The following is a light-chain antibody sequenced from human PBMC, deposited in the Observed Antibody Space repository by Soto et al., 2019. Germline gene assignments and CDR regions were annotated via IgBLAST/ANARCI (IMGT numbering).Light chain of an antibody. CDR3: KQDYNLPPWT. CDR1: QSVSSSY. J-gene: IGKJ1*01. V-gene: IGKV3D-7*01. CDR2: GAS. Sequence: PGERVTLSCRASQSVSSSYLTWYQQKPGQAPRLLIYGASTRATGIPARFSGSGSGTDFTLTISSLQPEDFAVYYCKQDYNLPPWTFGQGTRVKIK.